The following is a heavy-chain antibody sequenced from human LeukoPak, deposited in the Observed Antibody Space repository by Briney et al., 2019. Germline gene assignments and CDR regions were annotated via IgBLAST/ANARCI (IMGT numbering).Heavy chain of an antibody. V-gene: IGHV4-38-2*02. CDR1: GYSISSGYY. Sequence: KSSETLSLTCTVSGYSISSGYYWGWIRQPPGKGLEWIGSIYHSGSTYYNPSLKSRVTISVDTSKNQFSLKLSSVTAADTAVYYCARYTTSYCSSTSCAPHNWFDPWGQGTLVTVSP. CDR2: IYHSGST. CDR3: ARYTTSYCSSTSCAPHNWFDP. J-gene: IGHJ5*02. D-gene: IGHD2-2*01.